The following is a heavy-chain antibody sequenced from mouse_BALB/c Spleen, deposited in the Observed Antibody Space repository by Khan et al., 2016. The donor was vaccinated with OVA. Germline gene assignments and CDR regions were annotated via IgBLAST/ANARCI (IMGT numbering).Heavy chain of an antibody. CDR3: ASGNYYAYYFDY. D-gene: IGHD1-1*01. CDR2: ISYSGVT. Sequence: EVQLQESGPGLVKPSQSLSLTCTVTGYSITSGYAWNWIRQFPGNKLEWMGYISYSGVTSYTPSLKSRISITRDTSKNQFFLQLNSVTTEDTATYDCASGNYYAYYFDYWGQGTTLTVSS. J-gene: IGHJ2*01. CDR1: GYSITSGYA. V-gene: IGHV3-2*02.